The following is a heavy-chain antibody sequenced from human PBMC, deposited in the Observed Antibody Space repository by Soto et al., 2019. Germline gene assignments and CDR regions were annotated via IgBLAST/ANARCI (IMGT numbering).Heavy chain of an antibody. CDR1: GFTFSSYW. Sequence: EVQLVESGGGLVQPGGSLRLSCAASGFTFSSYWMHWVRQAPGKGLVWVSRINSDGSSTSYADCVKGRFTISRDNAKNTLYLQMNSLRAEDTAVYYCARGAAGGGYYYYYMDVWGKGTTVTVSS. D-gene: IGHD6-13*01. J-gene: IGHJ6*03. CDR2: INSDGSST. V-gene: IGHV3-74*01. CDR3: ARGAAGGGYYYYYMDV.